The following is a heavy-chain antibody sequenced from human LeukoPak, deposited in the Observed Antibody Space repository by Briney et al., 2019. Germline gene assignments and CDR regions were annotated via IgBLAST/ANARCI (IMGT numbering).Heavy chain of an antibody. CDR2: ISSSSSYI. CDR1: GFTFSSYS. CDR3: ARSLHDYSLYYYGMDV. V-gene: IGHV3-21*01. Sequence: GGSLRLSCAASGFTFSSYSMNWVRQAPGKGLEWVSSISSSSSYIYYADSVKGRFTTSRDNAKNSLYLQMNSLRAEDTAVYYCARSLHDYSLYYYGMDVWGQGTTVTVSS. D-gene: IGHD2-15*01. J-gene: IGHJ6*02.